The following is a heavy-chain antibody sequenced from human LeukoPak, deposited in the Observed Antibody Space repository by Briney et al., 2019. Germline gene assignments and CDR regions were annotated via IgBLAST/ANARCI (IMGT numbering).Heavy chain of an antibody. CDR2: INSAGSST. D-gene: IGHD6-19*01. V-gene: IGHV3-74*01. CDR3: ARVLGQWLPPDI. CDR1: GFTFSSYW. J-gene: IGHJ3*02. Sequence: GGSLRLSCAASGFTFSSYWMHWVRQAPGKGLVWVSHINSAGSSTSYADSVKGRFTISRDNAKNTLYLQMNSLRAEDTAVYFCARVLGQWLPPDIWGQGTMVTVPS.